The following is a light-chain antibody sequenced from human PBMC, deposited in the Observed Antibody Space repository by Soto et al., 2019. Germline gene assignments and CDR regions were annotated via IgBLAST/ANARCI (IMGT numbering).Light chain of an antibody. V-gene: IGKV1-27*01. Sequence: DIQMTQSPSSLSASVGDRVTITCRASQGVKYYLAWYQQKPGTPPKVLIYGTSTLQSGVPSRFSGSGSGTDFTSTITILQPADVATYYCQKYTSAPYTFGHGTQVAIK. CDR3: QKYTSAPYT. J-gene: IGKJ3*01. CDR1: QGVKYY. CDR2: GTS.